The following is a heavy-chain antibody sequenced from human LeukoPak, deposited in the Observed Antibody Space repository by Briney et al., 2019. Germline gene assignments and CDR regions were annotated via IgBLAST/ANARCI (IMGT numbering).Heavy chain of an antibody. D-gene: IGHD3-10*01. CDR3: ARNSMVRGVILLAFDY. CDR2: ISAYNGNT. J-gene: IGHJ4*02. Sequence: GSSVKVSCKASGYTFINYGVNWVRQAPGQGLEWMGWISAYNGNTNYAQKFQGRVTMTTDTSTSTAYMELSSLRSEDTAVYYCARNSMVRGVILLAFDYWGQGTLVTVSS. V-gene: IGHV1-18*01. CDR1: GYTFINYG.